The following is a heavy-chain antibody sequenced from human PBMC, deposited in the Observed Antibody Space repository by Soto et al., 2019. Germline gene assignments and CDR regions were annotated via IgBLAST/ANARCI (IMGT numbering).Heavy chain of an antibody. CDR1: GFSFSSYG. J-gene: IGHJ4*02. CDR2: ISHDGAFK. Sequence: QRHLVESGGGVVQPGRSLRLSCAASGFSFSSYGMHWIRQAPGKGLEWVAVISHDGAFKDYADSVKGRFTISRDNSENTLFLEMNSLGTSDTAVYYCAKYYGPKAPFPYSNTHTDFWGQGTRVTVSS. CDR3: AKYYGPKAPFPYSNTHTDF. D-gene: IGHD3-3*01. V-gene: IGHV3-30*18.